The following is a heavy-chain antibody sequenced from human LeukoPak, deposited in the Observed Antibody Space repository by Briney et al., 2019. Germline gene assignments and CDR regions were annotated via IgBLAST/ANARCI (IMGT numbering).Heavy chain of an antibody. J-gene: IGHJ4*02. Sequence: SETLSLTCAVYGGSFSGYYWSWIRQPPGKELEWIGEINHSGSTNYNPSLKSRVTISVDTSKNQFSLKLSSVTAADTAVYYCARGWFGELLHWGQGTLVTVSS. V-gene: IGHV4-34*01. D-gene: IGHD3-10*01. CDR1: GGSFSGYY. CDR3: ARGWFGELLH. CDR2: INHSGST.